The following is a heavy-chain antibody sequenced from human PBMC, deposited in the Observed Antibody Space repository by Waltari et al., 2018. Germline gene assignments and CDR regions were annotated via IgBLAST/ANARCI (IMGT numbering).Heavy chain of an antibody. D-gene: IGHD3-9*01. Sequence: QITLKESGPTLLKPTQTLTLTCTVPGFSLTTSGNSVGWVRQPPGKALELLGLIYWHDDKRFSPSLRSRLTISRDTSKNEVVLTLTSVDPVDTGTYFCAHHVTNYYTPYIDTWGQGTLVTVSS. CDR1: GFSLTTSGNS. CDR3: AHHVTNYYTPYIDT. J-gene: IGHJ4*02. CDR2: IYWHDDK. V-gene: IGHV2-5*01.